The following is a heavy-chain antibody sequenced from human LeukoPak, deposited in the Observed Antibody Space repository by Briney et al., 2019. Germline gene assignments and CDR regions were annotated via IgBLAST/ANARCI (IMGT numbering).Heavy chain of an antibody. D-gene: IGHD3-16*01. V-gene: IGHV1-69*04. Sequence: ASVKVSCKASGGTFSSYAISWVRQAPGQGLEWMGRIIPILGIASYAQKFQGRVTITADKSTSTAYMELRSLRSDDTAVYYCARDHRASWFDPWGQGTLVTVSS. CDR3: ARDHRASWFDP. CDR2: IIPILGIA. CDR1: GGTFSSYA. J-gene: IGHJ5*02.